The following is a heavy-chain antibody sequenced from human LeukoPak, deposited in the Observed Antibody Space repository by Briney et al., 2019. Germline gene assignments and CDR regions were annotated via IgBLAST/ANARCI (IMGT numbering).Heavy chain of an antibody. CDR1: RGCIRTSY. CDR3: ARSGGNYYDTDAFDI. Sequence: SETLSLTCTVPRGCIRTSYWSWIRRSPGKGLEWNGSIYHSGNTKYTPSLKSRVTISVDTSKHQFSLKLSSVTGADTAVYYCARSGGNYYDTDAFDIWGQGTMVTVSS. CDR2: IYHSGNT. J-gene: IGHJ3*02. V-gene: IGHV4-59*08. D-gene: IGHD1-26*01.